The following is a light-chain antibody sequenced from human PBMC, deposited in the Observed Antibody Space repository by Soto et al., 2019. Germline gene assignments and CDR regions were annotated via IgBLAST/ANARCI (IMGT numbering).Light chain of an antibody. CDR2: DVS. Sequence: QSVLTQPASVSGSPGQSITISCTGTSSDVGGYNYVSWYQQHPGKAPKLMIYDVSNRPSGVSSRFSGSKSGNTASLTISGLQAGDEADYHCSSYTSSSAVVFGGGTQLTVL. CDR3: SSYTSSSAVV. CDR1: SSDVGGYNY. J-gene: IGLJ2*01. V-gene: IGLV2-14*01.